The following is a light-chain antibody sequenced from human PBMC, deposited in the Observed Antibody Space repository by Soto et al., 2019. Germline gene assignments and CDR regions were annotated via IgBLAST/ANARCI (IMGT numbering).Light chain of an antibody. CDR2: KAS. CDR1: QTISSW. V-gene: IGKV1-5*03. J-gene: IGKJ1*01. Sequence: DIHMTQSPSTLSGSVGDRVTITCRASQTISSWLAWYQQKPGKAPKLLIYKASTLKSGVPSRFSGSGSGTEFTLTISSLQPDDFATYYCQHYNSYSEAFGQGTTVDI. CDR3: QHYNSYSEA.